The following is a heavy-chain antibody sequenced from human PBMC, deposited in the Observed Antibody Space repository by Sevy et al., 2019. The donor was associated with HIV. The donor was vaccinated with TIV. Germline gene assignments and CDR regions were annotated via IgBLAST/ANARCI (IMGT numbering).Heavy chain of an antibody. J-gene: IGHJ4*02. D-gene: IGHD3-22*01. Sequence: GGSLRLSCAASGFTFSSYWMHWVRQAPGKGLVWVSRINSDGSSTSYADSVKGRFTISRDNAKNTLYLQMNSLRAEDTAVYYCARRPHSSSYYLDYWGQGTLVTVSS. CDR3: ARRPHSSSYYLDY. CDR2: INSDGSST. V-gene: IGHV3-74*01. CDR1: GFTFSSYW.